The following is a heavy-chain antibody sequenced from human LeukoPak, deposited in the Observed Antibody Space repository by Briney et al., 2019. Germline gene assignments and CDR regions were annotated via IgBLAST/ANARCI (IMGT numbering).Heavy chain of an antibody. D-gene: IGHD3-3*01. V-gene: IGHV3-74*01. CDR1: GFIFSDHW. CDR3: VRECNNFWSGHHSIFDS. CDR2: INNDGSST. Sequence: GSLRLSCAASGFIFSDHWMHWVRQAPGKGLVWLSRINNDGSSTIYADSVKGRFTFSRDNAENTLFLEMSSLRVEDTAVYYCVRECNNFWSGHHSIFDSWGQGTLVTVSS. J-gene: IGHJ4*02.